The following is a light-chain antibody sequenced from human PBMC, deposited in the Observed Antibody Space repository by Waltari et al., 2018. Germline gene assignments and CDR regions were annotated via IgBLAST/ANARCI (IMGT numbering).Light chain of an antibody. Sequence: QSALTQPASVSGSPGQSITISCTGTSSDIASYNLVSWYQQHPGKAPKLIIYEANKRPCGFSSRFSGAKSLNTASLTISGPQAEDEANYYCYAYAGTRGVFGPGTKVTVL. CDR2: EAN. CDR3: YAYAGTRGV. J-gene: IGLJ1*01. V-gene: IGLV2-23*01. CDR1: SSDIASYNL.